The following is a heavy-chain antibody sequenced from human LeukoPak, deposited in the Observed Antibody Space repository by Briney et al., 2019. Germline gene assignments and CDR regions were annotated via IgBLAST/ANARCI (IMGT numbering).Heavy chain of an antibody. D-gene: IGHD5-12*01. CDR1: GFTFSSYA. Sequence: GGSLRFSCAASGFTFSSYAMHWVRQAPGKGLEWVAVISYDGSNKYYADSVKGRFTISRDNSKNTLYLQMNSLRAEDTAVYYCARGSGYDIWGQGTMVTVSS. V-gene: IGHV3-30-3*01. CDR3: ARGSGYDI. J-gene: IGHJ3*02. CDR2: ISYDGSNK.